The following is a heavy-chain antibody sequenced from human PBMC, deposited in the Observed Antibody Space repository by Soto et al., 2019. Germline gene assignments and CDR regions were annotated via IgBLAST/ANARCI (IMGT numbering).Heavy chain of an antibody. CDR3: ARAGGILTGYSLEYYYGMDV. D-gene: IGHD3-9*01. CDR1: GYTFTSYA. J-gene: IGHJ6*02. CDR2: INAGNGNT. Sequence: GASVKVSCKASGYTFTSYAMHWVRQAPGQRLEWMGWINAGNGNTKYSQKFQGRVTITRDTSASTAYMELSSLRSEDTAVYYCARAGGILTGYSLEYYYGMDVWGQGTTVTVSS. V-gene: IGHV1-3*01.